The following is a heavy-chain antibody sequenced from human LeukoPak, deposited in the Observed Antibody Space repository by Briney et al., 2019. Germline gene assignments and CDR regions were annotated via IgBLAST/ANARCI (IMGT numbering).Heavy chain of an antibody. CDR1: GFTFSSYG. D-gene: IGHD5-18*01. CDR2: MWYDGSNK. Sequence: GGSLSLSCEASGFTFSSYGMHWVRQAPGKGLEWVAIMWYDGSNKYYTDSVKGRFTISRDNSKNTLYLRMNSLRVEDTAVYYCAREDTALVIAYWGQGTLVTVSS. CDR3: AREDTALVIAY. V-gene: IGHV3-33*01. J-gene: IGHJ4*02.